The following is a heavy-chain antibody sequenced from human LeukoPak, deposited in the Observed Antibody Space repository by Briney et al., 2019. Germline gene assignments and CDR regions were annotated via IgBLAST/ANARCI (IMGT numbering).Heavy chain of an antibody. D-gene: IGHD4-11*01. Sequence: ASVKVSCKASGYTFTSYGISWVRQAPGQGLEWMGIINPSGGSTSYAQKFQGRVTMTRDTSTSTVYMELSSLRSEDTAVYYCAREGKITTQSLDYWGQGTLVTVSS. V-gene: IGHV1-46*01. CDR1: GYTFTSYG. CDR3: AREGKITTQSLDY. J-gene: IGHJ4*02. CDR2: INPSGGST.